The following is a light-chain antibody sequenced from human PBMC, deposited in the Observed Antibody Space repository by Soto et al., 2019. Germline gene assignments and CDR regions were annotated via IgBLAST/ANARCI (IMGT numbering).Light chain of an antibody. Sequence: SVLTQPASVSGSPGQSITISCTGTSSDVGVYNYVSWFQQHPGKAPKLMIYDVSDRPSGVSYRFSGSKSGDTASLTISGLQAEDEADYYCSSYTSSSTLYVLGTGTKVTVL. CDR1: SSDVGVYNY. J-gene: IGLJ1*01. V-gene: IGLV2-14*01. CDR2: DVS. CDR3: SSYTSSSTLYV.